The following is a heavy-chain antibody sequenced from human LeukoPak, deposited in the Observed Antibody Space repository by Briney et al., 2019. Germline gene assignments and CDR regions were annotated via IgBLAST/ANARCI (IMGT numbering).Heavy chain of an antibody. Sequence: GGSLRLSCAASGFTFSSYGMHWVRQAPGKGLEWVAVISYDGSNKYYADSVKGRFTISRDNSKNMLYLQMNSLRAEDTAVYYCAKEWVMYYYGSGSPSHYWGQGTLVTVSS. D-gene: IGHD3-10*01. CDR2: ISYDGSNK. CDR1: GFTFSSYG. CDR3: AKEWVMYYYGSGSPSHY. J-gene: IGHJ4*02. V-gene: IGHV3-30*18.